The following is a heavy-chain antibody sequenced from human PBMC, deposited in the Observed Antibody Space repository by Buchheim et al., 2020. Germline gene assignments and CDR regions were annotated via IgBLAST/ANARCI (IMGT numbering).Heavy chain of an antibody. CDR3: ARDGPYGDPYYFDY. CDR1: GFTFSSYE. CDR2: ISSSGSTI. J-gene: IGHJ4*02. Sequence: EVQLVESGGGLVQPGGSLRLSCAASGFTFSSYEMNWVRQAPGKGLEWVSYISSSGSTIYYADSVKGRFTISRDNAKNSLSLQMNSLRVDDTAVYYCARDGPYGDPYYFDYWGQGTL. V-gene: IGHV3-48*03. D-gene: IGHD4-17*01.